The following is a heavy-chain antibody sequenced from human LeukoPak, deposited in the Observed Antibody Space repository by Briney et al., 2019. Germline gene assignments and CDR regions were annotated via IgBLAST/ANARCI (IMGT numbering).Heavy chain of an antibody. CDR2: ISGSGGST. J-gene: IGHJ3*02. V-gene: IGHV3-23*01. CDR3: AKGYYYGSGRSDAFDI. CDR1: GFTFSSYA. Sequence: PGGSLRLSCAASGFTFSSYAMSWVRQAPGKGQEWVSAISGSGGSTYYADSVKGRFTISRDNSKNTLYLQMNSLRAEDTAVYYCAKGYYYGSGRSDAFDIWGQGTMVTVSS. D-gene: IGHD3-10*01.